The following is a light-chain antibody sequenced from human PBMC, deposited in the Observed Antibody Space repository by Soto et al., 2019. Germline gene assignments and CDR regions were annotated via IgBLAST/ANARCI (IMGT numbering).Light chain of an antibody. CDR1: QSVSSSQ. V-gene: IGKV3-20*01. Sequence: EIVLTQSPGTLSLSPGERATLSCRASQSVSSSQLAWYQQKPGQAHRLLMYGASSRHTGIPARFTGSGSGTDVTLTISRLEPEEFAVYNCQQYGSSPITFGQGTRLE. CDR3: QQYGSSPIT. CDR2: GAS. J-gene: IGKJ5*01.